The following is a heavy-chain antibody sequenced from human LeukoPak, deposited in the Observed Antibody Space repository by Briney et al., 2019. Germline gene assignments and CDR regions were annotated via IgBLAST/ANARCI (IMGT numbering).Heavy chain of an antibody. J-gene: IGHJ4*02. CDR2: INPNSGGT. CDR3: ARDPKGSFGADY. CDR1: GYYFVTYP. D-gene: IGHD3-10*01. Sequence: ASVKVSCKASGYYFVTYPINWVRQAPGQGLEWMGWINPNSGGTNYAQKFQGRVTMTRDTSISTAYMELSRLRSDDTAVYYCARDPKGSFGADYWGQGTLVTVSS. V-gene: IGHV1-2*02.